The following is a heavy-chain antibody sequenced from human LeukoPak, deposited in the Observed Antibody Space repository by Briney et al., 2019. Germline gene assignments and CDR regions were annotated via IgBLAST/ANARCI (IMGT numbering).Heavy chain of an antibody. J-gene: IGHJ4*02. Sequence: PGGSLRLSCVASGFTFSGYSMNWVRQVPGKGLEWLSYITGESDIIYYADSVRGRFTISRDNVKNSLFLQMNSLRVDDTAIYYCARDFLLGAFGGFDCWGQGILVTVSS. CDR3: ARDFLLGAFGGFDC. D-gene: IGHD1-26*01. V-gene: IGHV3-48*01. CDR2: ITGESDII. CDR1: GFTFSGYS.